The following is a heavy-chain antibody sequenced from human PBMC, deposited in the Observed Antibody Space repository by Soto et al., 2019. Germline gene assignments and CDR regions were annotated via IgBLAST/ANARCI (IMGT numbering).Heavy chain of an antibody. D-gene: IGHD3-16*01. CDR3: AKDRRESQYDYVWGSYSALDAFDI. J-gene: IGHJ3*02. CDR2: ISYDGSKK. CDR1: GFTFSRYG. Sequence: GGSLRLSCAASGFTFSRYGMHWGREAPGKGLEWVAVISYDGSKKYYADSVKGRFTISRDNCKNTLYLQMNSLRAEDTAVYYCAKDRRESQYDYVWGSYSALDAFDIWGQGTMVT. V-gene: IGHV3-30*18.